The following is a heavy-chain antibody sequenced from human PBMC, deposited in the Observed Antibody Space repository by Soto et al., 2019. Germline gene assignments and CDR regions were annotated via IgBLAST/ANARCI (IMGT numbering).Heavy chain of an antibody. Sequence: VQLLESGGGLVQPGGSLRLSCAASGFTFSSYAMNWVRQAPGKGLEWIGSIYYSGSTYYNPFLKSRVTISVDTSKNQFSLKLSSVTAADTAVYYCARDSDIAVVRYNWFDPWGQGTLVTVSS. CDR1: GFTFSSYA. CDR3: ARDSDIAVVRYNWFDP. D-gene: IGHD6-19*01. CDR2: IYYSGST. J-gene: IGHJ5*02. V-gene: IGHV4-38-2*02.